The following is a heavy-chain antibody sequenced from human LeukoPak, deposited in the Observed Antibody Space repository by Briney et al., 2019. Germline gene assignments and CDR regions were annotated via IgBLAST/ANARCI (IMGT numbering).Heavy chain of an antibody. J-gene: IGHJ3*02. Sequence: SVKVSCKASGGTFSSYAISRVRQAPGQGLEWMGGIIPIFGTANYAQKFQGRVTITTDESTSTAYMELSSLRSEDTAVYYCASPTYYYDSSTPFDIWGQGTMVTVSS. V-gene: IGHV1-69*05. CDR2: IIPIFGTA. D-gene: IGHD3-22*01. CDR1: GGTFSSYA. CDR3: ASPTYYYDSSTPFDI.